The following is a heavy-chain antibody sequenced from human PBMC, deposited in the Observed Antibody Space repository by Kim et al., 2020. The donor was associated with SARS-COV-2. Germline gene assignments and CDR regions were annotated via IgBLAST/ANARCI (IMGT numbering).Heavy chain of an antibody. J-gene: IGHJ4*02. V-gene: IGHV4-39*01. CDR1: GGSISSSSYY. CDR2: IYYSGST. Sequence: SETLSLTCTVSGGSISSSSYYWGWIRQPPGKGLEWIGCIYYSGSTYYNPSLKSRVTISVDTSKNQFSLKLSSVTAADTAVYYCAMPVRGVAMFDYWGQGTLVTVSS. D-gene: IGHD3-10*01. CDR3: AMPVRGVAMFDY.